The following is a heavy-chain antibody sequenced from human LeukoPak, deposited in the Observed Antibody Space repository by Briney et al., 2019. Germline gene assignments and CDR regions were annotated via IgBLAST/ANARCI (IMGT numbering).Heavy chain of an antibody. Sequence: SETQSLTCTVSGGSISSSSYYWGWIRQPPGKGLEWIGSIYYSGSTYYNPSLKSRVTISVDTSKNQFSLKLSSVTAADTAVYYCATLGAAEVDYWGQGTLVTVSS. CDR2: IYYSGST. CDR3: ATLGAAEVDY. D-gene: IGHD6-25*01. V-gene: IGHV4-39*07. J-gene: IGHJ4*02. CDR1: GGSISSSSYY.